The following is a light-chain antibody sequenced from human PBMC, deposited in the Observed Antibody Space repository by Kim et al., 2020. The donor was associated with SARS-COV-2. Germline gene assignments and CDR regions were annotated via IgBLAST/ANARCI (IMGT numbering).Light chain of an antibody. CDR2: GNN. CDR1: SLRSYY. Sequence: SSELTQDPAVSVALGQTVRITCQGDSLRSYYATWYQHKPGHAPILVIYGNNNRPSGIPDRFSGSSAGNTASLTITGTQAGDEADYYCNTRDSNDGVVFGGGTQLTVL. V-gene: IGLV3-19*01. J-gene: IGLJ2*01. CDR3: NTRDSNDGVV.